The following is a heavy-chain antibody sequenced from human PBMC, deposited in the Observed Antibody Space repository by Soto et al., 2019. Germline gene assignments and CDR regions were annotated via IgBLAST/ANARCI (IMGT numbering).Heavy chain of an antibody. CDR3: ARAHCTTGVCYKSNDYYYYGMDV. Sequence: QVQLVQSGAEVKKPGSSVKVSCKASGGTFSSYAISWVRQAPGQGLEWMGGIIPIFGTANYAQKFQGRVTITADESTSTAYMELSSLISEDTAVYYCARAHCTTGVCYKSNDYYYYGMDVWGQGTTVTVSS. J-gene: IGHJ6*02. V-gene: IGHV1-69*01. CDR1: GGTFSSYA. CDR2: IIPIFGTA. D-gene: IGHD2-8*01.